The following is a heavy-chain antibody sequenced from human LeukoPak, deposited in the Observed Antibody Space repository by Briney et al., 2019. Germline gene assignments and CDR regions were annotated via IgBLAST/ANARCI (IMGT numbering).Heavy chain of an antibody. CDR1: GFNFTNYA. D-gene: IGHD6-19*01. CDR2: ISSNGDDT. Sequence: HPGGSLRLSCAASGFNFTNYAMHWVRQAPGKGLEYISAISSNGDDTYYANSVKGRFTISRDNSKSTLYLQMGSLRAEDMAVYYCARGPAWLLAYWGQGTLVTVSS. J-gene: IGHJ4*02. V-gene: IGHV3-64*01. CDR3: ARGPAWLLAY.